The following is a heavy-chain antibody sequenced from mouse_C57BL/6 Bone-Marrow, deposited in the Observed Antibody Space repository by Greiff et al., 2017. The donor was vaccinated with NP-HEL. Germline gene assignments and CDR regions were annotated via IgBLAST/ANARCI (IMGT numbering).Heavy chain of an antibody. Sequence: EVKLQESGPGLVKPSQSLSLTCSVTGYSITSGYYWNWIRQFPGNKLEWMGYISYDGSNNYNPSLKNRISITRDTSKNQFFLKLNSVTTEDTATYYCAREGNDYDEGDWGQGTLVTVSA. D-gene: IGHD2-4*01. V-gene: IGHV3-6*01. J-gene: IGHJ3*01. CDR1: GYSITSGYY. CDR2: ISYDGSN. CDR3: AREGNDYDEGD.